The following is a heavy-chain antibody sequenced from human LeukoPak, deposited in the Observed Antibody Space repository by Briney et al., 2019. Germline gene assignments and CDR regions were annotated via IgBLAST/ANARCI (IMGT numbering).Heavy chain of an antibody. CDR1: GASISSFS. Sequence: SETLSLTCTVSGASISSFSWSWIRHPPGKGLEWIRYIYNSGNTNHNPSLKSRVAISVDTSKNQFSLKLSSVTAADTAVFYCARPAYEISTGFMAFDIWGQGTMVTVSS. V-gene: IGHV4-59*08. CDR3: ARPAYEISTGFMAFDI. D-gene: IGHD3-9*01. J-gene: IGHJ3*02. CDR2: IYNSGNT.